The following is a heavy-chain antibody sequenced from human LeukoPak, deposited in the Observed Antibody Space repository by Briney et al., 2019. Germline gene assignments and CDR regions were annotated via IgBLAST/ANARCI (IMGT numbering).Heavy chain of an antibody. V-gene: IGHV3-15*01. CDR3: TTGGAAAGTDFDYYYYGMDV. CDR2: IKSKTDGGTT. CDR1: GFTFSNAW. D-gene: IGHD6-13*01. Sequence: GGSLRLSCAASGFTFSNAWMSWVRQAPGKGLEWVGRIKSKTDGGTTDYAAPVKGRFTISRDDSKNTLYLQMNSLKTEDTAVYYCTTGGAAAGTDFDYYYYGMDVWGQGTTVTVSS. J-gene: IGHJ6*02.